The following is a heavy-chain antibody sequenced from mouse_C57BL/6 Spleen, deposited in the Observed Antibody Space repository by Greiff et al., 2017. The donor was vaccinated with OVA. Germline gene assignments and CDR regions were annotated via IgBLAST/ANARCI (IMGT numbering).Heavy chain of an antibody. D-gene: IGHD2-2*01. V-gene: IGHV2-2*01. Sequence: VKLQQSGPGLVQPSQSLSITCPVSGFSLTSYGVHWVRQSPGKGLEWLGVIWSGGSTDYNAAFISRLSISKDNSKSQVFFKMNSLQADDTAIYYCARRGYDDAMDYWGQGTSVTVAS. CDR2: IWSGGST. CDR1: GFSLTSYG. CDR3: ARRGYDDAMDY. J-gene: IGHJ4*01.